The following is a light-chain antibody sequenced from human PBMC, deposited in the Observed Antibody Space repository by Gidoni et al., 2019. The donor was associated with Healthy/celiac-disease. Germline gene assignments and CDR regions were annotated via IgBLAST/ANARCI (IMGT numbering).Light chain of an antibody. V-gene: IGKV3-11*01. CDR2: DAS. J-gene: IGKJ2*01. CDR1: QSVSSY. Sequence: EIVLTQSQATLSWSPGERATLSCRGSQSVSSYLAWYQQKPGQAPRLLIYDASNRATGIPARFSGSGSGTDFSLTISSLEPEDFAVYYCQQRSNWLYTFGQGTKLEIK. CDR3: QQRSNWLYT.